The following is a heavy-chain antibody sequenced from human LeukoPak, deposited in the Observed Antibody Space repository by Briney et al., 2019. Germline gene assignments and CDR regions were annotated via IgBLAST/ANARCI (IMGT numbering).Heavy chain of an antibody. CDR2: INTGGSST. CDR3: ARKPPFYYYMDV. V-gene: IGHV3-74*01. Sequence: PGGSLRLSCAASGFTFSSYWMHWVRQAPGKGLVWVSRINTGGSSTNYADSVKGRFTISRDNAKHTLYLQMNSLRAEDTAVYYCARKPPFYYYMDVWGKGTTVTVSS. J-gene: IGHJ6*03. CDR1: GFTFSSYW.